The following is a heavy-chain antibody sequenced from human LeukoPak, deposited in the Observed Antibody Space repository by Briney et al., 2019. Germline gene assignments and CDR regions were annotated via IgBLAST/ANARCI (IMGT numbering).Heavy chain of an antibody. V-gene: IGHV3-48*01. CDR2: ISSGSTII. CDR3: AKVPRQHDNWFDP. CDR1: GFTFSSHS. J-gene: IGHJ5*02. D-gene: IGHD3-9*01. Sequence: GGSLRLSCVASGFTFSSHSMNWVRQAPGKGLEWISYISSGSTIIHYVDSVKGRFTISRDDAKNSLYLQMNSLRAEDTAIYYCAKVPRQHDNWFDPWGQGTLVTVSS.